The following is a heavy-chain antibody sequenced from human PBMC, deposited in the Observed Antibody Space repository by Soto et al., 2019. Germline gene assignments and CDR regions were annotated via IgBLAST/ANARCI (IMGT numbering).Heavy chain of an antibody. CDR1: GYSFSSYG. Sequence: QVQLVQSGAEVKKPGASVKVSCKASGYSFSSYGITWVRQAPGQGLEWMGWISGYNAKTNYGPKFQGSVNMTTDTSTSTAYMELRSLRSDDTAVYYCARDYYDNRGGDAFDIWGQGTMVTVSS. J-gene: IGHJ3*02. CDR2: ISGYNAKT. D-gene: IGHD3-22*01. V-gene: IGHV1-18*01. CDR3: ARDYYDNRGGDAFDI.